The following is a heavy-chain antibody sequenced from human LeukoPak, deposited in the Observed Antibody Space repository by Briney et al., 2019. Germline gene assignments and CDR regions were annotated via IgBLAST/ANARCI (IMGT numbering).Heavy chain of an antibody. CDR3: ARDRPRYCSGGSCSTYYYYYMDV. CDR1: GFTFSSYG. D-gene: IGHD2-15*01. Sequence: PGGSLRLSCAASGFTFSSYGMSWIRQPPGKGLEWIGYIYYSGSTNYNPSLKSRVTISVDTSKNQFSLKLSSVTAADTAVYYCARDRPRYCSGGSCSTYYYYYMDVWGKGTTVTVSS. CDR2: IYYSGST. V-gene: IGHV4-59*01. J-gene: IGHJ6*03.